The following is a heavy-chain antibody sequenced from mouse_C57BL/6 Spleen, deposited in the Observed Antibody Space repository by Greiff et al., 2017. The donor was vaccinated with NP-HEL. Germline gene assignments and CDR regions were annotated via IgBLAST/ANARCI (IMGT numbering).Heavy chain of an antibody. V-gene: IGHV1-52*01. CDR3: ARRAYDYDEGWYFDV. CDR1: GYTFTSYW. D-gene: IGHD2-4*01. CDR2: IDPSDSET. J-gene: IGHJ1*03. Sequence: QVQLQQPGAELVRPGSSVKLSCKASGYTFTSYWMHWVKQRPIQGLEWIGNIDPSDSETHYNQKFKDKATLTVDKSSSTAYMQLSSLTSEDSAVYYCARRAYDYDEGWYFDVWGTGTTVTVSS.